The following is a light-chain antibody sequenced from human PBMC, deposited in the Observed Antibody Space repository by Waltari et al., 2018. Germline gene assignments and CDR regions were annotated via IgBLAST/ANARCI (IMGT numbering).Light chain of an antibody. CDR2: GAS. CDR1: QSISSN. CDR3: QQYNKWPT. J-gene: IGKJ1*01. V-gene: IGKV3-15*01. Sequence: EIVMTQSPATLSVSPGERATLSCRASQSISSNLAWYQQKPGQAPRLLIFGASTRATGFPARFSGSVSGTEFTLTISSLQSEDFAVYYCQQYNKWPTFGQGTKVEIK.